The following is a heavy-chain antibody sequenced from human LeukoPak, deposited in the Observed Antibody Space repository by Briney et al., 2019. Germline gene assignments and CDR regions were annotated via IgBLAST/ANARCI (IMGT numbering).Heavy chain of an antibody. CDR1: GFTFRAYG. CDR3: AKEGDISSSWYLSNYFDY. D-gene: IGHD6-13*01. CDR2: ISYDGSNT. V-gene: IGHV3-30*18. J-gene: IGHJ4*02. Sequence: GGSLRLSCAASGFTFRAYGMHWVRQAPGKGLEWLAIISYDGSNTYYAHSVKGRFTISRDNSKNTLYLQMDSLRAEDTAVYYCAKEGDISSSWYLSNYFDYWGQGTLVTVSS.